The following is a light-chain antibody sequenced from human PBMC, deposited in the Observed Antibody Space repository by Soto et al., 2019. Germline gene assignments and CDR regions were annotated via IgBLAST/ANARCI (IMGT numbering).Light chain of an antibody. V-gene: IGLV1-44*01. CDR1: NSNIGTNT. CDR2: ADN. CDR3: TAWDDSLDGRV. J-gene: IGLJ3*02. Sequence: QSVLTQPPSASETPGQRVAISCSGSNSNIGTNTVNWYQQLPGTAPKLLIYADNQRPSGIPDRFSGSKSGTSASLAISGLQSEDEADYYCTAWDDSLDGRVFGGGTKLTVL.